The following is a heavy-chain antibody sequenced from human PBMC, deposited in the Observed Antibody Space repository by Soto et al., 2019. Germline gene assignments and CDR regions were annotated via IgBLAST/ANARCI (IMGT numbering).Heavy chain of an antibody. J-gene: IGHJ5*02. D-gene: IGHD5-18*01. CDR3: ARRVQANSAVVQGNWLDP. V-gene: IGHV4-30-2*01. Sequence: SETLSLTCAVSGGSISSGGYSWSWIRQPPGKGLEWIGYIYHSGSTYYNPSLKSRVTISVDRSKNQFSLKLSSVTAADTAVYYCARRVQANSAVVQGNWLDPWGQGTLVTVSS. CDR1: GGSISSGGYS. CDR2: IYHSGST.